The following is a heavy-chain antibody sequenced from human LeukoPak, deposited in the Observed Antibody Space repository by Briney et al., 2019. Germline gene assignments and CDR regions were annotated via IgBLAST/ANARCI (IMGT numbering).Heavy chain of an antibody. CDR1: GGSISSYY. Sequence: PSETLSLTCTVFGGSISSYYWSWIRQPAGKGLEWIGRIYTSGSTNYNPSLKSRVTMSVDTSKNQFSLKLSSVTAADTAVYYCARSNYDSSGYEVHFDYWGQGTLVTVSS. J-gene: IGHJ4*02. D-gene: IGHD3-22*01. CDR3: ARSNYDSSGYEVHFDY. CDR2: IYTSGST. V-gene: IGHV4-4*07.